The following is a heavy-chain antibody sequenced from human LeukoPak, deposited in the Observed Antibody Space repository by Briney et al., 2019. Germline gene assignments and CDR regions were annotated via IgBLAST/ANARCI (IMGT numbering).Heavy chain of an antibody. CDR1: GGSISSSSYY. J-gene: IGHJ4*02. CDR2: IYYSGST. V-gene: IGHV4-39*01. D-gene: IGHD6-19*01. CDR3: ARLNLPRMAARYSSGWYPSY. Sequence: SETLSLTCTVSGGSISSSSYYWGWIRQPPGKGLEWSGSIYYSGSTYYHPSLKSRFTISVDTSKNPFSLKLSSVTDADTAVYYCARLNLPRMAARYSSGWYPSYWGQGTLVTVSS.